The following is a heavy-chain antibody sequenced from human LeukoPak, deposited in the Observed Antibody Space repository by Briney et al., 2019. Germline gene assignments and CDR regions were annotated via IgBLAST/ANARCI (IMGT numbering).Heavy chain of an antibody. D-gene: IGHD1-26*01. V-gene: IGHV3-73*01. CDR2: IRSKANSYAT. Sequence: GGSLRLSCAASGFTFSGSAMHWFRQASGKGLEWVGRIRSKANSYATANAASVKGRFTISRDDSKNTAYLQMNSLKTEDTAVYYCTRHAAASGSQTDYWGQGTLVTVSS. CDR1: GFTFSGSA. CDR3: TRHAAASGSQTDY. J-gene: IGHJ4*02.